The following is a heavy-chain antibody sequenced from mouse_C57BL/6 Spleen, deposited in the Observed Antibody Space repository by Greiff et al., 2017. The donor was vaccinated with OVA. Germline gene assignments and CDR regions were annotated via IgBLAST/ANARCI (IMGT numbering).Heavy chain of an antibody. V-gene: IGHV5-4*01. J-gene: IGHJ2*01. D-gene: IGHD2-5*01. Sequence: VQLKESGGGLVKPGGSLKLSCAASGFTFSSYAMSWVRQTPEKRLEWVATISDGGSYTYYPDNVKGRFTISRDNAKNNLYLQMSHLKSEDTAMYYCARAHSNYYYFDYWGQGTTLTVSS. CDR2: ISDGGSYT. CDR3: ARAHSNYYYFDY. CDR1: GFTFSSYA.